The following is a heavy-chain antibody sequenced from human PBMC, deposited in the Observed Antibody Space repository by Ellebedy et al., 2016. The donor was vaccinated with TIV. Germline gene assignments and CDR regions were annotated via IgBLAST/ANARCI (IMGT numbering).Heavy chain of an antibody. Sequence: GGSLRLXXTASGFTFQDVTMFWVRQAPGKGLEWVSLISWDGEVTYYADSVEGRFTISRDNGKNSLYLQMSGLKTEDTAFYYCARGTDGFRELKDWGQGTLVTVSS. J-gene: IGHJ4*02. V-gene: IGHV3-43*01. CDR3: ARGTDGFRELKD. CDR2: ISWDGEVT. CDR1: GFTFQDVT. D-gene: IGHD3-10*01.